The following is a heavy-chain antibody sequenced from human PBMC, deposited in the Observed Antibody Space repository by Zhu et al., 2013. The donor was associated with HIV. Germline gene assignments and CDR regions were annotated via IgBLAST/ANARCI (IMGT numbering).Heavy chain of an antibody. CDR1: GYTFTGYY. CDR2: INPDSGGT. CDR3: ARDRTLLTGYDAFDI. Sequence: VQLVQSGAEVKKPGASVKVSCKASGYTFTGYYMHWVRQAPGQGLEWMGWINPDSGGTNYVQKFQGRVTMTRDMSISTAYMELSRLRSDDTAVYYCARDRTLLTGYDAFDIWGQGTMVSVSS. V-gene: IGHV1-2*02. J-gene: IGHJ3*02. D-gene: IGHD3-9*01.